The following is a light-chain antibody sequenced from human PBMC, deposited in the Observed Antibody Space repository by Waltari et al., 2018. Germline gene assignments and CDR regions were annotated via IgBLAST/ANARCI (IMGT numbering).Light chain of an antibody. CDR3: QQYYSYLYT. CDR2: KAS. J-gene: IGKJ2*01. V-gene: IGKV1-5*03. Sequence: DIQMTQSPSTLSASVGDRVTITCRASESINTWLAWYQQKPGKAPNPLIYKASSLQSGVPSRFSGSGSGTEFTLTISSLQPDDFATYYCQQYYSYLYTFGQGTKVEIE. CDR1: ESINTW.